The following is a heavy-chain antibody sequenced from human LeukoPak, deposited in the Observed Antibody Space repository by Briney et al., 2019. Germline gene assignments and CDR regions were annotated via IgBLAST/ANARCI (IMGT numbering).Heavy chain of an antibody. Sequence: SETLSLTCAVYGGSFSGYYWRWIRQPPGKGLEWIGSIYYSGSTYYNPSLKSRVTISVDTSKNQFSLKLSSVTAADTAVYYCARQDATDHFDYWGQGTLVTVSS. D-gene: IGHD2-15*01. V-gene: IGHV4-39*01. CDR1: GGSFSGYY. J-gene: IGHJ4*02. CDR2: IYYSGST. CDR3: ARQDATDHFDY.